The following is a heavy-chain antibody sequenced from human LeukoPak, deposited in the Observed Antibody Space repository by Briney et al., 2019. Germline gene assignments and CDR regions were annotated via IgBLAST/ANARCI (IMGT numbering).Heavy chain of an antibody. CDR2: IYYTGST. CDR3: ARRGGSGRAFDY. D-gene: IGHD1-26*01. Sequence: PSETLSLTCSVSGASISGGTYYWGWILQPPGKGLEWIGSIYYTGSTYDNPSLKSRVTISVDTSKNQFSLKLSSVTAADTAVYYCARRGGSGRAFDYWGQGTLVTVSS. CDR1: GASISGGTYY. J-gene: IGHJ4*02. V-gene: IGHV4-39*01.